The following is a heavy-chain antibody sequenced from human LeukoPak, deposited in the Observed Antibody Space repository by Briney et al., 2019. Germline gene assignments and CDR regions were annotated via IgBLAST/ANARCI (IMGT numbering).Heavy chain of an antibody. V-gene: IGHV4-59*11. Sequence: SETLSLTCTVSGGSISSHYWSWIRQSPGKGLEWIGYIYYSGSTNYNPSLKSRVTISVDTSKNQFSLKLSSVTAADTAVYYCARALREYARRSYNWFDPWGQGTLVTVSS. CDR2: IYYSGST. D-gene: IGHD2-8*01. J-gene: IGHJ5*02. CDR3: ARALREYARRSYNWFDP. CDR1: GGSISSHY.